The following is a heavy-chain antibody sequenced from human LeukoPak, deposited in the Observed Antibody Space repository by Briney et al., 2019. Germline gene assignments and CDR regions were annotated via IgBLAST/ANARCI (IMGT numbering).Heavy chain of an antibody. D-gene: IGHD2-2*02. CDR3: AREGVDIVVVPAAIQFLGY. J-gene: IGHJ4*02. Sequence: ASVKVSCKASGYTFTGYYMHWVRQAPGQGLEWMGWINPNSGGTNYAQKFQGRVTMTRDTSISTAYMELSRLRSDDTAVYYCAREGVDIVVVPAAIQFLGYWDQGTLVTVSS. CDR1: GYTFTGYY. CDR2: INPNSGGT. V-gene: IGHV1-2*02.